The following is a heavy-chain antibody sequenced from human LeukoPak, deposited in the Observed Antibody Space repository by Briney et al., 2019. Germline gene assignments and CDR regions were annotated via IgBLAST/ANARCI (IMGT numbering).Heavy chain of an antibody. V-gene: IGHV4-34*01. D-gene: IGHD3-9*01. Sequence: SETLSLTCAVYGGSFSGYYWTLIRQPPGKGLEWIGEINHSGSTNYNPSPKSRVTISVDTSKNQFSLKLSSVTAADTAVYYCASRLKLRKETDWDYWGQGTLVTVSS. CDR2: INHSGST. CDR1: GGSFSGYY. CDR3: ASRLKLRKETDWDY. J-gene: IGHJ4*02.